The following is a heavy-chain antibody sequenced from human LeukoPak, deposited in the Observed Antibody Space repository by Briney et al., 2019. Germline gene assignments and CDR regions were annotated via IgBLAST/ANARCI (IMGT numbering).Heavy chain of an antibody. Sequence: SETLSLTCTVSGYSINSGYYWGWIRQPPGKGLEWIGSIYHSGSTYYNPSLKSRVTISVDTSKNQFSLRLSSVTAADTAVYYCARESPPYRPPDYWGQGTLVTVSS. J-gene: IGHJ4*02. D-gene: IGHD2-2*01. CDR2: IYHSGST. CDR3: ARESPPYRPPDY. CDR1: GYSINSGYY. V-gene: IGHV4-38-2*02.